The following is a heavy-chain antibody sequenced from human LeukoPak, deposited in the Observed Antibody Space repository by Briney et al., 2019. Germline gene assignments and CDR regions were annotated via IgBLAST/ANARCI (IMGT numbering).Heavy chain of an antibody. CDR1: GVSISSGGYY. V-gene: IGHV4-31*03. CDR2: IYYSGST. CDR3: AREQPSGSYLVDY. D-gene: IGHD1-26*01. Sequence: SETLSLTCTVSGVSISSGGYYWSWIRQHPGKGLEWIGYIYYSGSTYYNPSLKSRVTISVDTSKNQFSLKLSSVTAADTAVYYCAREQPSGSYLVDYWGQGTLVTVSS. J-gene: IGHJ4*02.